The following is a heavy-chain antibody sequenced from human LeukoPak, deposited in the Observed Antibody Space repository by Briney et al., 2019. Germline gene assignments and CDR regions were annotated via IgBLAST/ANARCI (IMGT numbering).Heavy chain of an antibody. J-gene: IGHJ4*02. D-gene: IGHD2/OR15-2a*01. CDR3: ARGAVDVYGGAGVNFDY. CDR2: INPDSGGS. V-gene: IGHV1-2*02. Sequence: ASVKVSCKASGYTFNGNYMHWVRQVPGQGLEWMGWINPDSGGSNYAEKFQGRVTMTRDTSISTAYMELSSLRSDDTAVYYCARGAVDVYGGAGVNFDYWGQGTLVTVSS. CDR1: GYTFNGNY.